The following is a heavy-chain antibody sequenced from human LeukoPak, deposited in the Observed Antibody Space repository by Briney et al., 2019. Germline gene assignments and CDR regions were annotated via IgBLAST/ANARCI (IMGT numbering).Heavy chain of an antibody. D-gene: IGHD2-2*02. CDR2: IYHNGTP. V-gene: IGHV4-4*02. CDR1: VGSINSGNW. CDR3: ATAPILRGGGGEHYKYGMDF. J-gene: IGHJ6*02. Sequence: SGTLSLTCAVSVGSINSGNWWSWVRPSPGEGLGWIGEIYHNGTPNYNPSLKRLVTISADTFKNHFSLKMTSLNAVDTAVYYCATAPILRGGGGEHYKYGMDFWGQGTTVIVSS.